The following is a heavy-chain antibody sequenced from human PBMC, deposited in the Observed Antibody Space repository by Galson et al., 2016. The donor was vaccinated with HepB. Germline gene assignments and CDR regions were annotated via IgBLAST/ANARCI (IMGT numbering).Heavy chain of an antibody. J-gene: IGHJ6*04. D-gene: IGHD2-15*01. CDR1: GFTFSSHW. V-gene: IGHV3-7*01. CDR3: ARRLSVLVIAARGWGYGLDV. CDR2: IKQDGSDK. Sequence: RLSCAASGFTFSSHWMSWVRQAPGRGLEWVANIKQDGSDKYYVDSVKGRFTISRDNAKNSLYLQMNSLRAEDTAVYYCARRLSVLVIAARGWGYGLDVWGKGTTVTVSS.